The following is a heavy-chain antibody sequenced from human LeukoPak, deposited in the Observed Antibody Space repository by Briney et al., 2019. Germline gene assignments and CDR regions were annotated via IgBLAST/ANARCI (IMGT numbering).Heavy chain of an antibody. CDR2: ISSRGST. J-gene: IGHJ4*02. V-gene: IGHV3-23*01. CDR1: GFTFSSYA. CDR3: AKRGNSSSRSYDAY. D-gene: IGHD2-2*01. Sequence: GSLRLSCAASGFTFSSYAGSWVRQAPGKGLEWVSTISSRGSTYYADSVKGRFTISRDYSRNTLYLQMNSLRAEDTAVYYCAKRGNSSSRSYDAYSGQGTLVTVSS.